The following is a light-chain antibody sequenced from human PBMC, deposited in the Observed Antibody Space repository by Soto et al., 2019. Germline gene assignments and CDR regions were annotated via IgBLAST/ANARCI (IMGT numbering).Light chain of an antibody. CDR3: SSYAGSNNLV. V-gene: IGLV2-8*01. J-gene: IGLJ1*01. CDR2: EVS. Sequence: QSALTQPPSASGSPGQSVTISCTGTSNDVGGYNYVSWYQQHPGKAPKLMIYEVSKRPSGVPDRFSGSKSGNTASLTVSGLQAEDEADYYCSSYAGSNNLVFGTGTKVTV. CDR1: SNDVGGYNY.